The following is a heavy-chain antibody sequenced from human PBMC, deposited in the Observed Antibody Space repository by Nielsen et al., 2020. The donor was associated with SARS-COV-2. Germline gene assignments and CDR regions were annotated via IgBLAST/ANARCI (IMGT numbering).Heavy chain of an antibody. CDR2: IYTGGTGT. Sequence: GESLKISCAASGFTFSSYAMSWVRQAPGKGLEWVSVIYTGGTGTHYADSVKGRFSISRDNSKNTLYLQMNSLRDEDTALYYCATVDDYGVTVDHWGQGTQVTVSS. CDR1: GFTFSSYA. D-gene: IGHD4/OR15-4a*01. V-gene: IGHV3-23*03. J-gene: IGHJ4*02. CDR3: ATVDDYGVTVDH.